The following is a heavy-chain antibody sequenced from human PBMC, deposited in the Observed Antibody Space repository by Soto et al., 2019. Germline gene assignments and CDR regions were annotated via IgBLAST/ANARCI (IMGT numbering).Heavy chain of an antibody. CDR2: INAGNGNT. D-gene: IGHD3-22*01. Sequence: ASVKVSCKASGYTFTSYAMHWVRQAPGQRLEWMGWINAGNGNTKYSQKFQGRVTITRDTSASTAYMELSSLRSEDTAVYYCARGGRITMIVGYWGQGTLVTVSS. J-gene: IGHJ4*02. CDR1: GYTFTSYA. V-gene: IGHV1-3*01. CDR3: ARGGRITMIVGY.